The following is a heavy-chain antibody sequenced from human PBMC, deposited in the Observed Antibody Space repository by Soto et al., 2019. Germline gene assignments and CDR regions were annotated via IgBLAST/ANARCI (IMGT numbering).Heavy chain of an antibody. CDR2: FDPEDGET. V-gene: IGHV1-18*01. CDR3: ARDKGWEPTDY. J-gene: IGHJ4*02. Sequence: ASVKVSCKASGYTFTSYGISWVRQAPGQGLEWMGGFDPEDGETIYAQKLQGRVTMTTDTSTSTAYMELRSLRSDDTAVYYCARDKGWEPTDYWGQGTLVTVSS. D-gene: IGHD1-26*01. CDR1: GYTFTSYG.